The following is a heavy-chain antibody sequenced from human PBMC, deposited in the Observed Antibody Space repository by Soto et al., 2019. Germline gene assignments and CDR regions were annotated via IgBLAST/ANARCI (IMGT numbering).Heavy chain of an antibody. D-gene: IGHD2-2*01. J-gene: IGHJ5*02. Sequence: LKISCKGSGYSFTSYWIGWVRQMPGKGLEWMGIIYPGDSDTRYSPSFQGQVTISADKSISTAYLQWSSLKASDTAMYYCARAIVVVPAAGNWFDPWGQGTLVTVSS. V-gene: IGHV5-51*01. CDR3: ARAIVVVPAAGNWFDP. CDR2: IYPGDSDT. CDR1: GYSFTSYW.